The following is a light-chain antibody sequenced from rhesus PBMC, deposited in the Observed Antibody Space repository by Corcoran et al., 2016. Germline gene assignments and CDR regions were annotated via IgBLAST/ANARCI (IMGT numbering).Light chain of an antibody. CDR1: PRISKY. J-gene: IGKJ4*01. CDR3: QQHNSYPLT. CDR2: DAS. V-gene: IGKV1-25*01. Sequence: DIQMTQSPSSLSASVGDTVTITCQASPRISKYLAWYQQKPGKALKLLIYDASTLQSGVPSRFSGSGSGTEFTLTISSMQPEDFASYYCQQHNSYPLTFGGGTKVEIK.